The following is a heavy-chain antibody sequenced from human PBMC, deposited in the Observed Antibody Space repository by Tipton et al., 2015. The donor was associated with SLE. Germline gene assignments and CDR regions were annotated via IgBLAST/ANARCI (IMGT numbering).Heavy chain of an antibody. Sequence: SLRLSCAASGFTFSSYGMHWVRQAPGKGLEWVANIKQDGSEKYYVDSVKGRFTISRDNAKNSLYLQMNSLRAGDTAVYYCARSVDDYGDWALDYWGQGTLVTVSS. CDR1: GFTFSSYG. CDR2: IKQDGSEK. J-gene: IGHJ4*02. V-gene: IGHV3-7*01. CDR3: ARSVDDYGDWALDY. D-gene: IGHD4-17*01.